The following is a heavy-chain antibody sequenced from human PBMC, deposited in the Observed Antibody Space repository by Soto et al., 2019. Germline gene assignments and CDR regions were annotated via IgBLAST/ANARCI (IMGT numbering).Heavy chain of an antibody. Sequence: ASVKVYCKASGYTFTSYAMHWVRQAPGQRLEWMGWINAGNGNTKYSQKFQGRVTITRDTSASTAYKELSSLRSEDTAVYYCARGSGYYYWDDYWGQGTLVTVSS. D-gene: IGHD3-22*01. CDR2: INAGNGNT. CDR1: GYTFTSYA. CDR3: ARGSGYYYWDDY. V-gene: IGHV1-3*01. J-gene: IGHJ4*02.